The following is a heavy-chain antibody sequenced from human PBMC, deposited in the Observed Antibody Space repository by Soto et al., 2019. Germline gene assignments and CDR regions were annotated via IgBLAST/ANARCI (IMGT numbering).Heavy chain of an antibody. V-gene: IGHV1-2*04. Sequence: ASVKVSCKASGYTFTGYYMHWVRQAPGQGLEWMGWINPNSGGTNYAQKFQGWVTMTRDTSISTAYMELSRLRSDDTAVYYCASTYYYDSSGYYGVFAICGQGTMVTVSS. CDR1: GYTFTGYY. CDR2: INPNSGGT. D-gene: IGHD3-22*01. CDR3: ASTYYYDSSGYYGVFAI. J-gene: IGHJ3*02.